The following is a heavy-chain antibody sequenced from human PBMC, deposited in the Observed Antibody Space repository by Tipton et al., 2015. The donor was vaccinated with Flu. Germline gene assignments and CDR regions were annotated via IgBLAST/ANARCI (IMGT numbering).Heavy chain of an antibody. V-gene: IGHV4-38-2*01. J-gene: IGHJ4*02. D-gene: IGHD3-22*01. CDR3: ARTIVVVSYFDY. CDR2: IYHSGST. Sequence: TLSLTCAVSGYSISSGYYWGWIRQPPGKGLEWIGSIYHSGSTYYNPPLKSRVTITVDTTKNQFSLKLSSVTAADTAVYYCARTIVVVSYFDYWGQGTLVTVSS. CDR1: GYSISSGYY.